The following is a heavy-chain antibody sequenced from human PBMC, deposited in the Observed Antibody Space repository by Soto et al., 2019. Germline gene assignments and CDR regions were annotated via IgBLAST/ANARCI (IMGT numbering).Heavy chain of an antibody. CDR2: IYNDGTYS. CDR3: TRGRRPISTGTGAY. J-gene: IGHJ4*02. V-gene: IGHV3-74*01. D-gene: IGHD3-10*01. CDR1: GFIFKKYW. Sequence: EVQLVESGGGLVPPGGSVRLSCAASGFIFKKYWMHWVRQSPGKGLVWISRIYNDGTYSDYADSVRGRFTISRDNVNDTLYLQMNNLRAEDSGLYYCTRGRRPISTGTGAYWGQGTQVTVSS.